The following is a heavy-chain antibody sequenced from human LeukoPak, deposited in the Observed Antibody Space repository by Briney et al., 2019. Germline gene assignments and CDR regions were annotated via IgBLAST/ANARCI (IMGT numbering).Heavy chain of an antibody. CDR1: GFTFSGYS. D-gene: IGHD4-17*01. J-gene: IGHJ6*02. CDR3: ARDSDYGDPTGPQYGMDV. CDR2: ISDSSSAM. Sequence: GGSLRLSCAASGFTFSGYSMNWVRQAPGKGLEWVSYISDSSSAMYYADSVKGRFTISRDNSKNTLYLQMNSLRAVDTAVYYCARDSDYGDPTGPQYGMDVWGQGTTVTVSS. V-gene: IGHV3-48*01.